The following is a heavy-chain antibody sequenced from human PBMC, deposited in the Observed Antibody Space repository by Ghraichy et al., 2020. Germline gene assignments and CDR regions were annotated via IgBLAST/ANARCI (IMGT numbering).Heavy chain of an antibody. J-gene: IGHJ6*02. CDR3: ASAFEDAFLNGNERIQPKGGVDV. CDR1: GASVSRGSYF. CDR2: LHHTGTT. D-gene: IGHD3-10*01. Sequence: SETLSLTCSVSGASVSRGSYFWTWLRQPPGKGLEWMGHLHHTGTTSYSPSLSGRVTIFRDTSKNQFSLRLTSVTAADTAVYYCASAFEDAFLNGNERIQPKGGVDVWGQGTTVTVSS. V-gene: IGHV4-61*01.